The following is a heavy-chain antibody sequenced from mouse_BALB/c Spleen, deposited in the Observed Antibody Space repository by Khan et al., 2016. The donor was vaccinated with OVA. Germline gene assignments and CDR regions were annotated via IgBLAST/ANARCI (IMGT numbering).Heavy chain of an antibody. Sequence: EVELVESGGDLVRPGGSLKLSCAASGFSFSSYSMSWVRQTPEKRLEWVATISSGGSYTYSPDSVKGRFTISRDNAKNTLYLQMSSLKSEDTALYYCTRHRSYYGSNPYFDYWGQGTTLTVSS. CDR1: GFSFSSYS. D-gene: IGHD1-1*01. CDR2: ISSGGSYT. CDR3: TRHRSYYGSNPYFDY. V-gene: IGHV5-6-4*01. J-gene: IGHJ2*01.